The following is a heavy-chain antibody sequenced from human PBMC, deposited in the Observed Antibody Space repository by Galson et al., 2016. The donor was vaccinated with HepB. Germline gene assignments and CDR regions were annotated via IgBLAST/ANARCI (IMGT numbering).Heavy chain of an antibody. CDR1: GFTFDDYA. CDR3: SRDQHSGSGGSYYAMDV. CDR2: ISWNSRSI. Sequence: SLRLSCAASGFTFDDYAMHWVRQAPGKGLEWVSSISWNSRSIGYADPVKGRFTVSRDNAKTSLYLQMNSLRVEDTALYYYSRDQHSGSGGSYYAMDVWGQGTTVTVSS. D-gene: IGHD1-26*01. J-gene: IGHJ6*02. V-gene: IGHV3-9*01.